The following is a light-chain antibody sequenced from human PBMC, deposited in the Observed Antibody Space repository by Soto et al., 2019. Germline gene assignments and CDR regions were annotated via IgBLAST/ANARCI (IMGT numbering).Light chain of an antibody. CDR2: EVS. Sequence: QSALTQPASVSGSPGQSITFSCTGTSSDVGSYNLVSWYQQHPGKAPKLMIYEVSDRPSGVSNRFSGSKSGNSASLTISGLQAEDDADYYCCSFARSRILFGTGTKLTVL. CDR1: SSDVGSYNL. V-gene: IGLV2-23*02. J-gene: IGLJ1*01. CDR3: CSFARSRIL.